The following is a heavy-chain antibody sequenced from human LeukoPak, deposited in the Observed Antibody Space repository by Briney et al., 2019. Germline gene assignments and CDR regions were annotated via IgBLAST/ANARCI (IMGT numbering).Heavy chain of an antibody. J-gene: IGHJ6*02. V-gene: IGHV4-59*01. Sequence: PSETLSLACTVSGGSISSYYWSWIRQPPGKGLEWIGYIYYSGSTNYNPSLKSRVTISVDTSKNQFFLKLSSVTAADTAVYYCARYSSSPRGYYYYYGMDVWGQGTTVTVSS. CDR3: ARYSSSPRGYYYYYGMDV. D-gene: IGHD6-6*01. CDR1: GGSISSYY. CDR2: IYYSGST.